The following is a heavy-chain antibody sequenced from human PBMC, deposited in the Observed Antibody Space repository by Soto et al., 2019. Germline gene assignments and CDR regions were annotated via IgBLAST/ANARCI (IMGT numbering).Heavy chain of an antibody. Sequence: QVLLQESGPGLVKPSGTLSLTCVVSGGFLRNSNWWSWFRQSPGKGLEWIGEIYHSGNTNYNPSFKSRVSMSVGQSKNSFSLNLMSVTAEDTAVYYCARKDFDVGSAEFAIWGQGRMVTVSS. J-gene: IGHJ3*02. CDR1: GGFLRNSNW. V-gene: IGHV4-4*02. CDR2: IYHSGNT. CDR3: ARKDFDVGSAEFAI. D-gene: IGHD3-9*01.